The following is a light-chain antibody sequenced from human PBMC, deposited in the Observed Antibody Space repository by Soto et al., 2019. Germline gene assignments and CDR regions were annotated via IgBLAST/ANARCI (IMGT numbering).Light chain of an antibody. Sequence: EIVMTQSPATLSLSPGERSTLCWMSSQSVSSNLAWYQQKPGQAPRLLIYGASTRATGIPARFSGSGSGTDFTLTISSLQSEDFAVYFCQQYNNWPPTWTFGQGTKVDI. V-gene: IGKV3-15*01. CDR1: QSVSSN. CDR2: GAS. CDR3: QQYNNWPPTWT. J-gene: IGKJ1*01.